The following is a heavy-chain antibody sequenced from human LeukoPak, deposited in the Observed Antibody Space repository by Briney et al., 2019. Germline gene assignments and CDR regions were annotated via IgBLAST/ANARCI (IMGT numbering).Heavy chain of an antibody. CDR2: INPNSGGT. CDR1: GYTFTGYY. J-gene: IGHJ5*02. CDR3: ARGLPYCSSLRCYFTRQVQFDP. D-gene: IGHD2-2*01. Sequence: ASVKVSCKASGYTFTGYYMHWVRQAPGQGLEWMGWINPNSGGTNYAQKFQGRVTMTRDTSISTAYMDLSSLTYDDTAVYYCARGLPYCSSLRCYFTRQVQFDPWGHGTLVTVSS. V-gene: IGHV1-2*02.